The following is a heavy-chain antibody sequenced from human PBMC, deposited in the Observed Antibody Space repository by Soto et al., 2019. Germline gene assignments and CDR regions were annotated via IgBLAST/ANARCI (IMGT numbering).Heavy chain of an antibody. CDR1: GCTFSTYT. D-gene: IGHD1-26*01. V-gene: IGHV3-23*01. Sequence: GGSLRLSCAASGCTFSTYTMNWVRQAPGKGLEWVSGISENGRSTYYADSVRGRFTISRDDSKKMMCLQMSSLRAGNPAAYYCETSGPTNLFDHCGQGSLVTVYS. J-gene: IGHJ4*02. CDR2: ISENGRST. CDR3: ETSGPTNLFDH.